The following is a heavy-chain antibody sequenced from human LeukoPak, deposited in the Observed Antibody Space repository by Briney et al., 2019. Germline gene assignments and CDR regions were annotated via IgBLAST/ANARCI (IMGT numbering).Heavy chain of an antibody. V-gene: IGHV1-46*01. Sequence: ASVKVSCKASGYTFTGYYMHWVRQAPGQGLEWMGIINPSGGSTSYAQKFQGRVTMTRDMSTSTVYMELSSLRSEDTAVYYCARAVTIFGVVIDYWGQGTLVTVSS. D-gene: IGHD3-3*01. CDR3: ARAVTIFGVVIDY. CDR1: GYTFTGYY. J-gene: IGHJ4*02. CDR2: INPSGGST.